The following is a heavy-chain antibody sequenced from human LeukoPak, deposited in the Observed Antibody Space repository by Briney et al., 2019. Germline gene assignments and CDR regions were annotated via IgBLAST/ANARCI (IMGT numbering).Heavy chain of an antibody. CDR2: INPSGGST. J-gene: IGHJ2*01. CDR3: ARGALYCSGGSCYSRVNYWYFDL. CDR1: GYTFTSYY. Sequence: ASVKVSCKASGYTFTSYYMHWVRQALGQGLEWMGIINPSGGSTSYAQKFQGSVTMTRDTSTSTVYMELSRLRSDDTAVYYCARGALYCSGGSCYSRVNYWYFDLWGRGTLVTVSS. V-gene: IGHV1-46*01. D-gene: IGHD2-15*01.